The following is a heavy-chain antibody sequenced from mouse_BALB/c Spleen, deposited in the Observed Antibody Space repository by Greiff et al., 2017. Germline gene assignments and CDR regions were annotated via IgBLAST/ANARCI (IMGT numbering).Heavy chain of an antibody. CDR3: ARWDYDPWFAY. J-gene: IGHJ3*01. CDR1: GYSITSDYA. Sequence: VQLKESGPGLVKPSQSLSLTCTVTGYSITSDYAWNWIRQFPGNKLEWMGYISYSGSTSYNPSLKSRISITRDTSKNQFFLQLNSVTTEDTATYYCARWDYDPWFAYWGQGTLVTVSA. D-gene: IGHD1-1*01. V-gene: IGHV3-2*02. CDR2: ISYSGST.